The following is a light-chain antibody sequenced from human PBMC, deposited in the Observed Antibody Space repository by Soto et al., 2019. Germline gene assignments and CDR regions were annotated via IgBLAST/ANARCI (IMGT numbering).Light chain of an antibody. V-gene: IGKV3-20*01. CDR3: QQYGSSGT. J-gene: IGKJ1*01. CDR1: QSVSSS. CDR2: GAS. Sequence: EIVLTQSPGTLSLSSGERATLSCRASQSVSSSLAWYQHKPGQAPRLLIYGASSRATGIPDRFSGSGSGTDFTLTISRLEPEDFAVYYCQQYGSSGTFGQGTKVDIK.